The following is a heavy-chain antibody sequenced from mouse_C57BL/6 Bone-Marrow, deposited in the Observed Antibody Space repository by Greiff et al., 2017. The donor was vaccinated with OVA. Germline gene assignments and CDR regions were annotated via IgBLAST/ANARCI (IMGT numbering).Heavy chain of an antibody. D-gene: IGHD6-1*01. CDR1: GYTFTSYW. CDR3: ARRGISSGYFDV. J-gene: IGHJ1*03. V-gene: IGHV1-52*01. CDR2: IDPSDSET. Sequence: QVKLQQPGAELVRPGSSVKLSCKASGYTFTSYWMHWVKQRPIQGLEWIGNIDPSDSETHYNQKFKDKATLTVDKSSSTAYMQLSSLTSEDSAVYYCARRGISSGYFDVWGTGTTVTVSS.